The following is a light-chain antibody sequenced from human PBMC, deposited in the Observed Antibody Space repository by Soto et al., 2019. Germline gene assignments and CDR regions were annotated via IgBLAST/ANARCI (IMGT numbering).Light chain of an antibody. CDR1: SSNIGRNT. CDR3: AAWDDSLTGYV. Sequence: QLVLTQPPSASGTPGQRVTISCSGSSSNIGRNTVTWYRQVPGTAPKLLVYSNHQRSSGVPDRFSGSKSGTSASLAISGLQSGDEADYYCAAWDDSLTGYVFGTGTKLTVL. J-gene: IGLJ1*01. V-gene: IGLV1-44*01. CDR2: SNH.